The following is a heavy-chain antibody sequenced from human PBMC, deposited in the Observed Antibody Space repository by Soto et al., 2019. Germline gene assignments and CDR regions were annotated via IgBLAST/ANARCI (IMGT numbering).Heavy chain of an antibody. J-gene: IGHJ4*02. D-gene: IGHD4-17*01. CDR1: GFTFSSYG. V-gene: IGHV3-33*01. Sequence: GGSLRLSCAASGFTFSSYGMHWVRQAPGKGLEWVAVIWYDGSNKYYADSVKGRFTISRDNSKSTLYLQINSLRAEDTAVYYCAARRPLYGFELWGQGTLVNVSS. CDR3: AARRPLYGFEL. CDR2: IWYDGSNK.